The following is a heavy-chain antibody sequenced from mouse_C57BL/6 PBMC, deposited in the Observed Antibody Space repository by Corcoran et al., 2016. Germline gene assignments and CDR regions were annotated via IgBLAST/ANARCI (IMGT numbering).Heavy chain of an antibody. J-gene: IGHJ3*01. CDR2: INTYSGVP. D-gene: IGHD2-3*01. Sequence: QIQLVQSGPELKKPGETVKISCKVSGYTFTTSGMSREKQAPGKGLKRMGWINTYSGVPTYADDFKGRFAFSLETSASTAYLQINILKNEDTATYFCARVYYGYSPWFAYWGQGTLFTVSA. CDR1: GYTFTTSG. V-gene: IGHV9-3*01. CDR3: ARVYYGYSPWFAY.